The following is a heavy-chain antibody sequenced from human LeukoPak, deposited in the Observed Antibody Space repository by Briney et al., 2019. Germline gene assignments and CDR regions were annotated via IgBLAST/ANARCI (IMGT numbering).Heavy chain of an antibody. D-gene: IGHD6-25*01. Sequence: SESLSLTCTVSGGSISSYYWSWIRQPPGKGLEWIGYIYTSGSTTYNPSLNSRVAISVDTSKTQFSLKLSSVTAADTAVYYCAKRRLYYYSMDVWGKGTTVTVSS. J-gene: IGHJ6*03. CDR2: IYTSGST. CDR3: AKRRLYYYSMDV. V-gene: IGHV4-4*09. CDR1: GGSISSYY.